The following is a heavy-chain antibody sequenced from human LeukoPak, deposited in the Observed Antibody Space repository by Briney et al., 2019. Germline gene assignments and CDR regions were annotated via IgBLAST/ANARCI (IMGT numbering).Heavy chain of an antibody. J-gene: IGHJ4*02. D-gene: IGHD6-13*01. CDR1: GGSISRSRDY. V-gene: IGHV4-39*07. Sequence: PSETLSLTCTVSGGSISRSRDYWGWIRQPPGKGLEWIGSIYYSGSTYYNPSLKSRVTISGDTSKNRFSLKLSSVTAADTAMYYCAREGYSSSFDYWSQGTLVTVSS. CDR2: IYYSGST. CDR3: AREGYSSSFDY.